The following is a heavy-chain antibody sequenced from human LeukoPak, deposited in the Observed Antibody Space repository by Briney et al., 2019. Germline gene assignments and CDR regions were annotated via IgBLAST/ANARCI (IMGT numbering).Heavy chain of an antibody. J-gene: IGHJ4*02. Sequence: GGSLRLSCAASVFTFSSYTMSWVRQAPGKGLEWVSTITTSDGNTYYADSVKGRFTVSRDNSKNTLFLQMNSLRAEDTAVYYCAKDGGLWVSAHWGDSWGRGTLVTVSS. CDR2: ITTSDGNT. V-gene: IGHV3-23*01. CDR3: AKDGGLWVSAHWGDS. D-gene: IGHD7-27*01. CDR1: VFTFSSYT.